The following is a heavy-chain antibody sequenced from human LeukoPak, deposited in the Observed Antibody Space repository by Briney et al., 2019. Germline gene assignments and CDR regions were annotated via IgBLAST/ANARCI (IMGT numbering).Heavy chain of an antibody. CDR1: GGSISSYY. V-gene: IGHV4-59*08. Sequence: AETLSLTCTVSGGSISSYYWTWIRQPPGKGLEWIGYIYYTGATSYNPSLKSRVTISVDTSKKQFSLKLTSVTAADTAVYYCARYGGSGWVIDNWGQGTLVTVSS. CDR3: ARYGGSGWVIDN. D-gene: IGHD6-19*01. CDR2: IYYTGAT. J-gene: IGHJ4*02.